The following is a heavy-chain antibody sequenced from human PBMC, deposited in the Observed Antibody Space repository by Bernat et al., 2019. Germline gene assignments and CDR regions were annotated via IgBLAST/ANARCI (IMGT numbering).Heavy chain of an antibody. J-gene: IGHJ4*02. V-gene: IGHV4-39*01. Sequence: QLQLQESGPGLVKPSETLSLTCTVSGGSISSSSYYWGWIRQPPGKGLEWIGSIYYSGSTYYNPSLKSRVTISVDTSKTPFSLKLSSVTAADTAVYYCARRDSSEYYFDYWGQGTLVTVSS. CDR2: IYYSGST. D-gene: IGHD6-19*01. CDR3: ARRDSSEYYFDY. CDR1: GGSISSSSYY.